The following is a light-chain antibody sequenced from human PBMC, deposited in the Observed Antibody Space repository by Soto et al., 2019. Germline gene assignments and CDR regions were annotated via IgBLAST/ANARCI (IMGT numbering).Light chain of an antibody. J-gene: IGLJ1*01. CDR1: SSDVGGYNY. CDR3: SSCTSSLYV. V-gene: IGLV2-14*01. CDR2: EVS. Sequence: QSVLTQPASVSGSPGQSITISCTGTSSDVGGYNYVSWYQQHPGKAPKLMIYEVSNRPSGVSNRFSGSKSGNTASPTISGLQAEDEADYYCSSCTSSLYVFGTGTKVTVL.